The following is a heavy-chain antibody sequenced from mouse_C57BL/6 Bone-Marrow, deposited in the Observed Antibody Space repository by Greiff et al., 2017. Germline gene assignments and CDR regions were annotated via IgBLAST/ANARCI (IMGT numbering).Heavy chain of an antibody. CDR2: IDPNSGGT. CDR3: AHGNYFYWYFAV. V-gene: IGHV1-72*01. D-gene: IGHD2-1*01. CDR1: GYTFTSYW. J-gene: IGHJ1*03. Sequence: QVQLQQSGAELVKPGASVKLSCKASGYTFTSYWMHWVTQRPGRGLEWIGRIDPNSGGTKYNEKFKSKATLTVDKPSSTAYMQPSSLPSEASSVYNVAHGNYFYWYFAVWGTGTTVTVSS.